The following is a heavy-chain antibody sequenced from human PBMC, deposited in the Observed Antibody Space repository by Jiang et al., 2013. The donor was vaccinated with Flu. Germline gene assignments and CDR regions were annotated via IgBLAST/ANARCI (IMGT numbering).Heavy chain of an antibody. D-gene: IGHD3-9*01. CDR3: ATAGDILTGYYTYYYYYYMDV. CDR2: IIPIFGTA. J-gene: IGHJ6*03. CDR1: GGTFSSYA. Sequence: GAEVKKPGSSVKVSCKASGGTFSSYAISWVRQAPGQGLEWMGGIIPIFGTANYAQKFQGRVTITADESTSTAYMELSSLRSEDTAVYYCATAGDILTGYYTYYYYYYMDVWGKGTTVTVSS. V-gene: IGHV1-69*01.